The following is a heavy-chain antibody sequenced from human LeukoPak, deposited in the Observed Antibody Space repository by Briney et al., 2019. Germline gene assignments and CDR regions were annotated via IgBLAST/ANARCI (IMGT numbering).Heavy chain of an antibody. CDR2: IYNSANT. CDR3: ARHSRSGYIGYENAFDI. J-gene: IGHJ3*02. Sequence: SETLSLTCSVSGDSLSSSSYCWGWIRQPPGKGLDWIGNIYNSANTHYNPSLKTRTTMSVDTSKNQFSLKLNSVTAADTGIYYCARHSRSGYIGYENAFDIWGQGTMVTVSS. CDR1: GDSLSSSSYC. D-gene: IGHD5-12*01. V-gene: IGHV4-39*01.